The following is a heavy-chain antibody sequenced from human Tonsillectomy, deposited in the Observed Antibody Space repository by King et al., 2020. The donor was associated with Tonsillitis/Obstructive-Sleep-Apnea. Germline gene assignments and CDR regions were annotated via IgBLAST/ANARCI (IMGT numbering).Heavy chain of an antibody. CDR1: GGSFSGYY. CDR2: INHSGST. CDR3: AGENIVSVPAAMGGGFDH. Sequence: VQLQQWGAGLLRPSETLSLTCAVYGGSFSGYYWSWIRQPPGQGLEWIGEINHSGSTNYNPSLQSRVTISLDTSKNQFSLKLSSVTAADTAVYYCAGENIVSVPAAMGGGFDHWGQGTLVTVSS. V-gene: IGHV4-34*01. D-gene: IGHD2-2*01. J-gene: IGHJ4*02.